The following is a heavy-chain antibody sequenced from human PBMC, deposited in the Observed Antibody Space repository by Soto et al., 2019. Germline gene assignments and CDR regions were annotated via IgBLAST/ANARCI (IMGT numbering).Heavy chain of an antibody. CDR2: ISSSSSYT. D-gene: IGHD1-20*01. J-gene: IGHJ6*02. CDR3: ARAFPDNYSPSYYYGMDV. V-gene: IGHV3-11*06. Sequence: GGSLRLSCAASGFTFSDYYMSWIRQAPGKGLEWVSYISSSSSYTNYADSVKGRFTISRDNAKNSLYLQMNSLRAEDTAVYYCARAFPDNYSPSYYYGMDVWGQGTTVTVSS. CDR1: GFTFSDYY.